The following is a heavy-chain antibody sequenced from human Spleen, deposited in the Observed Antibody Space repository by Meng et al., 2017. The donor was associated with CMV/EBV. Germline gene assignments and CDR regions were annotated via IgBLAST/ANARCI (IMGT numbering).Heavy chain of an antibody. CDR3: ARDRRRGVVPAANLLFDP. Sequence: GESLKISCAASGFIFSIYSFNWVRQAPGKGLEWVSYISSSGSTIYYADSVKGRFTISRDNAKNSLYLQMNSLRAEDTAVYYCARDRRRGVVPAANLLFDPWGQGTLVTVSS. D-gene: IGHD2-2*01. CDR1: GFIFSIYS. CDR2: ISSSGSTI. J-gene: IGHJ5*02. V-gene: IGHV3-48*04.